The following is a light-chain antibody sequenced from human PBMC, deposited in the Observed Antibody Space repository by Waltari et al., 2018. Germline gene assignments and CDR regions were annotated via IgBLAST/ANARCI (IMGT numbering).Light chain of an antibody. CDR1: SRAVGGYNY. J-gene: IGLJ1*01. CDR3: LSYTSSSTYV. V-gene: IGLV2-14*01. CDR2: EVS. Sequence: QSALTQPASVSGSPGQSITFSCTGTSRAVGGYNYVSWYQQHPGKVPKLMIYEVSNRPSGVSNRFSGSKSGNTASLTISGLQAEDEADYYCLSYTSSSTYVFGTGTKVTVL.